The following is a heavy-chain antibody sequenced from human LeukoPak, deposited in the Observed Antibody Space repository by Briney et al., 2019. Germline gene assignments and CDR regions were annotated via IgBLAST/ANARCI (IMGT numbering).Heavy chain of an antibody. CDR1: GFTFSTYW. J-gene: IGHJ4*02. Sequence: PGGSLRLSCAASGFTFSTYWMHWVRQAPGKGLVWVSRIISDGSVTDYAYSVEGRFTISRDNAKNTLYLQMNSLRADDTAVYYCARDPYSSSSYWGQGTLVTVSS. V-gene: IGHV3-74*01. D-gene: IGHD6-6*01. CDR3: ARDPYSSSSY. CDR2: IISDGSVT.